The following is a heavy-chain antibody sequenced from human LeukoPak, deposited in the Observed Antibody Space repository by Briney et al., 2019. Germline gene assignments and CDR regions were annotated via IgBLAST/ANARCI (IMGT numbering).Heavy chain of an antibody. Sequence: PSETLSLTCAVSGGSISSGGYSWNWIRQPPGKGLEWIGYIYYSGSTYYNPSLKSRVTISVDTSKNQFSLKLGSVTAADTAVYYCAREVPRFAQGFDPWGQGTLATVSS. V-gene: IGHV4-30-4*07. J-gene: IGHJ5*02. D-gene: IGHD3-3*01. CDR2: IYYSGST. CDR1: GGSISSGGYS. CDR3: AREVPRFAQGFDP.